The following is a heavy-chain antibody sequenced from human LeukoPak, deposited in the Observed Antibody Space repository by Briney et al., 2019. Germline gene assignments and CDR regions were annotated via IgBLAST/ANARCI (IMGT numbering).Heavy chain of an antibody. CDR2: IYSGGST. CDR1: GFTVSSNY. D-gene: IGHD1-20*01. Sequence: PGGSLRLSCAASGFTVSSNYMSWVRQAPGKGLEWVSVIYSGGSTYYADSVKGRFTISRDNSKNTLYLQMNSLRAEDTAVYYCARVEEYNYYFDYWGQGTLVTVSS. V-gene: IGHV3-53*01. CDR3: ARVEEYNYYFDY. J-gene: IGHJ4*02.